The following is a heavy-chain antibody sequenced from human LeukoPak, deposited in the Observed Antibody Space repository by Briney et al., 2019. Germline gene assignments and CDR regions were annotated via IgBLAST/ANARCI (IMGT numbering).Heavy chain of an antibody. D-gene: IGHD5-18*01. CDR1: GFTFSSYA. J-gene: IGHJ4*02. CDR2: ISYDGSNK. Sequence: ALRLSCAASGFTFSSYAMPWVRQAPGKGLEWVAVISYDGSNKYYADSVKGRFTISRDNSKNTLYLQMNSLRAEDTAVYYCAREAGYSYGYDYFDYWGQGTLVTVSS. CDR3: AREAGYSYGYDYFDY. V-gene: IGHV3-30-3*01.